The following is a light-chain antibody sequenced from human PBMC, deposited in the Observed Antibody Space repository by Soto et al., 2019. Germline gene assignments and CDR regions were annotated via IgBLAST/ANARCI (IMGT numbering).Light chain of an antibody. CDR1: QSISDT. Sequence: EILITQSPATLSVSPGGRATLSCRASQSISDTLAWYQQKPGQAPRLLIYGASRRATGFPARFSGSGSGTEFTLTVSSLQSEDFAVYYCQQYIKWPITFGQGTRLAN. CDR3: QQYIKWPIT. J-gene: IGKJ5*01. CDR2: GAS. V-gene: IGKV3-15*01.